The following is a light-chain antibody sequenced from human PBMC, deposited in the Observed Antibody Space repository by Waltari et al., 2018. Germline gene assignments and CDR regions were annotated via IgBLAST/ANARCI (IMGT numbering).Light chain of an antibody. CDR2: DDS. J-gene: IGLJ2*01. CDR1: SVGRKS. Sequence: SYVLTQPPSVSVAPGQTARITCGGNSVGRKSVQWYRQRPGQAPVLVVSDDSDRPSGISERFSGSASGNTATLTISGVEAGDEADYYCQVWDSGSDHVVFGGGTKLTVL. V-gene: IGLV3-21*02. CDR3: QVWDSGSDHVV.